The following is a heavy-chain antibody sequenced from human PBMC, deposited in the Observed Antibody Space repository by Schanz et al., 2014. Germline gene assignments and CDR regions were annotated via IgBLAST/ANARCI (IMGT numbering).Heavy chain of an antibody. D-gene: IGHD2-15*01. J-gene: IGHJ4*02. CDR3: AKVREWWPYYFDY. Sequence: EVQLVESGGGLVQPGGSLRLSCAASGFTFTTNAMSWVRQPPGKGLEWVSAISGNGGSTYFADSVKGRFTISRDNSDNTLFLQMNSLRAEVTAVYYCAKVREWWPYYFDYWGQGTLVTVSS. CDR2: ISGNGGST. V-gene: IGHV3-23*04. CDR1: GFTFTTNA.